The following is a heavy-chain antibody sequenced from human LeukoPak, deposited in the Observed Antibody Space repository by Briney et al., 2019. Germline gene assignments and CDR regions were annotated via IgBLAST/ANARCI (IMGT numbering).Heavy chain of an antibody. CDR3: ASPSIGTLQKYSSSWYYFDY. CDR2: IIPIFGTA. Sequence: SVKVSCKASGGTFSSYAISWVRQAPGQGLEWMGGIIPIFGTANYAQKFQGGVTITADESTSTAYMELSSLRSEDTAVYYCASPSIGTLQKYSSSWYYFDYWGQGTLVTVSS. CDR1: GGTFSSYA. V-gene: IGHV1-69*13. J-gene: IGHJ4*02. D-gene: IGHD6-13*01.